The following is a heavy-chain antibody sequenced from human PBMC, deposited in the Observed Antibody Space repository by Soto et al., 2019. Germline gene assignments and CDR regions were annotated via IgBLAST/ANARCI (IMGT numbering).Heavy chain of an antibody. V-gene: IGHV4-30-4*01. CDR1: GGSISSGGYY. CDR3: ARGPAGDKVDY. CDR2: IYNSGST. Sequence: QVQLQESGPGLVKPSQTLSLTCTVSGGSISSGGYYWSWIRQPPGKGLEWIGHIYNSGSTYNNPSLKSRVTISVDTSKNHSSLNLNSVTAADTAVYYCARGPAGDKVDYWGQGTLVTVSS. J-gene: IGHJ4*02. D-gene: IGHD7-27*01.